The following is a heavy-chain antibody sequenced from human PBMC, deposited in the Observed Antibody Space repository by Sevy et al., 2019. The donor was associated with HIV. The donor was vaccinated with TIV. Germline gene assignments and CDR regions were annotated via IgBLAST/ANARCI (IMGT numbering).Heavy chain of an antibody. CDR2: IWYDGSNK. V-gene: IGHV3-33*01. CDR3: ARYEMATIRGFDY. D-gene: IGHD5-12*01. Sequence: GGSLRLSCAASGFTFSSYGMHWVRQAPGKGLEWVAVIWYDGSNKYYADSVKGRFTISRDNSENTLYLQMNSLRAEDTAVYYCARYEMATIRGFDYWGQGTLVTVSS. CDR1: GFTFSSYG. J-gene: IGHJ4*02.